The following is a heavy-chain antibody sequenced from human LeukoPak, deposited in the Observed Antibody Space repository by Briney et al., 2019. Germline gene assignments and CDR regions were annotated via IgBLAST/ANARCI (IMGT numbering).Heavy chain of an antibody. V-gene: IGHV3-9*01. CDR1: GFTFDDYA. CDR2: ISWNSGSI. Sequence: PGGSLGLSCAASGFTFDDYAMHWVRQAPGKGLEWVSGISWNSGSIGYADSVKGRFTISRDNAKNSLYLQMNSLRAEDTALYYCAKDTGYSPQIADYWGQGTLVTVSS. J-gene: IGHJ4*02. D-gene: IGHD5-18*01. CDR3: AKDTGYSPQIADY.